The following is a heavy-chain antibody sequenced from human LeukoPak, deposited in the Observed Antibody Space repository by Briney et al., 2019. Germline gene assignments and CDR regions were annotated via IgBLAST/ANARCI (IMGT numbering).Heavy chain of an antibody. CDR2: ISWVGNT. D-gene: IGHD3-10*01. Sequence: GGSLRLTCAASGFTFDDTTMHWVRQRPGKGLEWVSLISWVGNTLYADSVKGRFTISRDNSKNSLFLQMNSLTTEDTALYYCAKGFGSRITSVEMDYWGQGTLLTVSS. CDR1: GFTFDDTT. V-gene: IGHV3-43*01. J-gene: IGHJ4*02. CDR3: AKGFGSRITSVEMDY.